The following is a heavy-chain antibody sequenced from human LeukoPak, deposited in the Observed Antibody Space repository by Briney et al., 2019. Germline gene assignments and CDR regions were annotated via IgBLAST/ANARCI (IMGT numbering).Heavy chain of an antibody. D-gene: IGHD6-19*01. CDR1: GFTFSSYS. CDR2: ISSSSSTI. V-gene: IGHV3-48*01. CDR3: AKTLAGGFDY. J-gene: IGHJ4*02. Sequence: PGGSLRLSCAASGFTFSSYSMNWVRQAPGKGLEWVSYISSSSSTIYYADSVKGRFTISRDNAKNSLYLQMNSLRAEDTALYYCAKTLAGGFDYWGQGTLVTVSS.